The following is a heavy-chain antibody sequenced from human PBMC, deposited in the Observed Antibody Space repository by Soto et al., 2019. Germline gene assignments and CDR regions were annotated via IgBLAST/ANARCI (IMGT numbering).Heavy chain of an antibody. CDR3: ARAVAGTQTLDY. V-gene: IGHV4-34*01. J-gene: IGHJ4*02. CDR2: INDRRST. CDR1: GGSFSGYY. D-gene: IGHD6-19*01. Sequence: SETLSLTCAVYGGSFSGYYWTWIRQSPGKGLEWIGEINDRRSTNYNPSPKSRVTKSRVTISVDTSKKQFYLNLSSVTAADTAVYYCARAVAGTQTLDYWGQGTQVTVSS.